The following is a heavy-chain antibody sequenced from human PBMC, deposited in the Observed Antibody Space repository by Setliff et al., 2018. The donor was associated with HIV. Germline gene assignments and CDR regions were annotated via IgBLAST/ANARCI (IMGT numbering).Heavy chain of an antibody. CDR1: GFTFSSYA. CDR2: IRYDGSNK. Sequence: GGSLRLSCAASGFTFSSYAMHWVRQAPGKGLEWVAFIRYDGSNKYYADSVKGRFTISRDNSKNTLYLQMSSLRSEDTAVYYCARDSAIVTTIIDHYYGMDVWGQGTTVTVSS. J-gene: IGHJ6*02. V-gene: IGHV3-30*02. CDR3: ARDSAIVTTIIDHYYGMDV. D-gene: IGHD5-12*01.